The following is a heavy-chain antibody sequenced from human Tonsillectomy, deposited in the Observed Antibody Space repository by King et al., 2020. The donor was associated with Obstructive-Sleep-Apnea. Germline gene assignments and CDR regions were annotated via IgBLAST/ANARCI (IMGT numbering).Heavy chain of an antibody. Sequence: VQLVESGGGLVQSGGSLRLSCAASGFTVSSDYMSWVRQAPGKGLGWVSVIYSGGRTYYVDSVKGRFTISRDNSKNTLYLQMNSLRAEDTAVYYCARASGYDPLEIDYWGQGTLVTVSS. CDR1: GFTVSSDY. CDR2: IYSGGRT. J-gene: IGHJ4*02. CDR3: ARASGYDPLEIDY. D-gene: IGHD5-12*01. V-gene: IGHV3-66*01.